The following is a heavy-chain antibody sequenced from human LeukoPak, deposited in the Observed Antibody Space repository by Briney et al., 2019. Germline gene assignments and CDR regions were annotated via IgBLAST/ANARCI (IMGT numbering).Heavy chain of an antibody. Sequence: SETLSLTCTVSGGSISSYYWSWIRQPAGKGLEWIGRIYTSGSTNYNPSLKSRVTMSVDTSKNQLSLKLSSVTAADTAVYYCARDRFDYDILTGYYKFEGFDPWGQGTLVTVSS. J-gene: IGHJ5*02. CDR3: ARDRFDYDILTGYYKFEGFDP. D-gene: IGHD3-9*01. CDR1: GGSISSYY. CDR2: IYTSGST. V-gene: IGHV4-4*07.